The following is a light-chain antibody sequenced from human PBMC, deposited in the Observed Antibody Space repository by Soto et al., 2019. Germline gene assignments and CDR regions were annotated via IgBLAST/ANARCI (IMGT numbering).Light chain of an antibody. V-gene: IGKV3-11*01. CDR3: HQRGDWPT. CDR1: QNVKYY. Sequence: EIVVTQSPAALSLSPGDRATLSGRTSQNVKYYLAWYQQKPGQAPRLLIYDTSNRATGIPARFTGSGSGTDFTLTISSLEPEDFAVYYCHQRGDWPTFGGGTKVEI. CDR2: DTS. J-gene: IGKJ4*01.